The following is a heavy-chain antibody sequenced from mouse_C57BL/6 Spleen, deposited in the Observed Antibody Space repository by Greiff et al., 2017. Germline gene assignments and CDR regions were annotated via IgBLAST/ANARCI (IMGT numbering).Heavy chain of an antibody. V-gene: IGHV14-3*01. D-gene: IGHD2-4*01. CDR3: ALIYYDYDENYAMDY. J-gene: IGHJ4*01. CDR2: IDPANGNT. CDR1: GFNIKNTY. Sequence: VHVKQSVAELVRPGASVKLSCTASGFNIKNTYMHWVKQRPEQGLEWIGRIDPANGNTKYAPKFQGKATITADTSSNTAYLQLSSLTSEDTAIYYCALIYYDYDENYAMDYWGQGTSVTVSS.